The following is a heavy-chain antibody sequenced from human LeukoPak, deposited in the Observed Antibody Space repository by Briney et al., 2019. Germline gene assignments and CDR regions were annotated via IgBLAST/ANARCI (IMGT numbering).Heavy chain of an antibody. Sequence: HPGGSLRLSCAASGFTFDDYAMHWVRQAPGKGLEWVSGISWNSGSIGYADSVKGRFTISRDNAKNSLYLQMNSLRAEDTALYYCAKGRNSGWYDPAEFDYWGQGTLVTVSS. J-gene: IGHJ4*02. V-gene: IGHV3-9*01. CDR2: ISWNSGSI. CDR1: GFTFDDYA. D-gene: IGHD6-19*01. CDR3: AKGRNSGWYDPAEFDY.